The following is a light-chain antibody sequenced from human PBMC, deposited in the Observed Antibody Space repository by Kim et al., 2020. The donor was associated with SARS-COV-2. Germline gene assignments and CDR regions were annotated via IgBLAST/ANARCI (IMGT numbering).Light chain of an antibody. Sequence: DTVLTQSPGTLSLSLGERATLSCRASQSVSSSYLAWYQQKPGQATRLLIYDASSRATGISDRFSGSGSGTDCTITISRLQPEVSAVYYCQQNGYSPETFGQGTRVEIK. V-gene: IGKV3-20*01. CDR2: DAS. CDR1: QSVSSSY. CDR3: QQNGYSPET. J-gene: IGKJ1*01.